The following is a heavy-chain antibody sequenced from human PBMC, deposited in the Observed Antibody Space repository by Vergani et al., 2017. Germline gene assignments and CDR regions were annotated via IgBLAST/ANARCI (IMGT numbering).Heavy chain of an antibody. J-gene: IGHJ4*02. D-gene: IGHD6-13*01. Sequence: VQLVESGGGVVQPGRSLRLSCAASGFTFSSYGMHWVRQAPGKGLEWVAVIWFDGRNKYYTDSVKGRFTISRDNSKNTLYLQMNSLRAEDTAVYYCAGEAGGAAAGTWSSRGLDYWGQGTLVTVSS. CDR2: IWFDGRNK. CDR1: GFTFSSYG. V-gene: IGHV3-33*01. CDR3: AGEAGGAAAGTWSSRGLDY.